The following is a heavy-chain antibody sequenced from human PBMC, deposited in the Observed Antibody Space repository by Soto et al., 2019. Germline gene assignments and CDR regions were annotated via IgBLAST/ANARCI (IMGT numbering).Heavy chain of an antibody. D-gene: IGHD3-3*01. CDR2: INSDGSST. CDR1: GFAFSNYW. V-gene: IGHV3-74*01. Sequence: AVSLRLSCSSSGFAFSNYWMHWVRQAPGKGLVWVSRINSDGSSTSYADSVKGRFTISRDNAKNTLYLQMNSLRAEDTAVYYCARALDFWSAYFDYWGQGP. CDR3: ARALDFWSAYFDY. J-gene: IGHJ4*02.